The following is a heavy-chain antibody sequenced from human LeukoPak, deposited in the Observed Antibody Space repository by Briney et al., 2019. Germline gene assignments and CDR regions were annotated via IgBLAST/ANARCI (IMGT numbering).Heavy chain of an antibody. CDR3: ARNSVGWYIFDY. D-gene: IGHD6-19*01. CDR2: TNRDGSST. CDR1: GFTFSSYW. J-gene: IGHJ4*02. V-gene: IGHV3-74*01. Sequence: GGSLRLSCAASGFTFSSYWMHWVRQAPGKGPVWVARTNRDGSSTAYADSVKGRFTISKDNAKNTLYLLMNSLRAEDTAVYYCARNSVGWYIFDYWGQGTLVTVSS.